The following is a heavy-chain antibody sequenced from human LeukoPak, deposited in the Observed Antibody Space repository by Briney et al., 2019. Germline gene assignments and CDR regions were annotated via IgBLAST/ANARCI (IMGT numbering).Heavy chain of an antibody. Sequence: SVKVSCKASGGTFSSYAISWVRQAPGQGLEWMGGIIPIFGTANYAQKFQGRVTITADESTSTAYMELSSLRSEDTAVYYCARRRGAVAGPGYYYYGMDVWGQGTTVTVSS. CDR2: IIPIFGTA. D-gene: IGHD6-19*01. V-gene: IGHV1-69*01. CDR1: GGTFSSYA. J-gene: IGHJ6*02. CDR3: ARRRGAVAGPGYYYYGMDV.